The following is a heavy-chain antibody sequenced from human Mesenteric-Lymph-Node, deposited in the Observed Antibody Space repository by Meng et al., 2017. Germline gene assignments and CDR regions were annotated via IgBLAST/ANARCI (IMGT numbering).Heavy chain of an antibody. CDR2: INPNTGGT. Sequence: ASVKVSCKASGYKFSGYYLYWVRRARGQGLEWMGNINPNTGGTNYAQKFQGRVTMTRDTSISTAYMELTRLTSDDTAVYYCAASFVDTAIFYYYGMDVWGQGTTVTV. CDR3: AASFVDTAIFYYYGMDV. J-gene: IGHJ6*02. CDR1: GYKFSGYY. D-gene: IGHD5-18*01. V-gene: IGHV1-2*02.